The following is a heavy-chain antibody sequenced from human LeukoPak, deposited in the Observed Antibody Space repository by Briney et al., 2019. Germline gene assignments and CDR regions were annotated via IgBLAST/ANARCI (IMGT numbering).Heavy chain of an antibody. CDR1: GGAISSYH. Sequence: SETLSLTCTVSGGAISSYHWSWIRQPAGKGLEWIGRFYTSGSTDYNPSLKSRVTMSVDTSKNQFSLKLTSVTAADTAVYFCARLRLSGGSFSVGWFDPWGQGIQVTVSS. V-gene: IGHV4-4*07. J-gene: IGHJ5*02. CDR2: FYTSGST. D-gene: IGHD1-26*01. CDR3: ARLRLSGGSFSVGWFDP.